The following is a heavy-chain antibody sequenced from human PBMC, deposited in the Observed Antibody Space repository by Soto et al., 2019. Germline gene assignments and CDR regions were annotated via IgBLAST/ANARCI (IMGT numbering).Heavy chain of an antibody. J-gene: IGHJ4*02. D-gene: IGHD4-17*01. V-gene: IGHV3-30*03. CDR3: ARAAPYGYDY. Sequence: GGSLRLSCAASGFTFSSYGMHWVRQAPGKGLEWVAVISYDGSNKYYADSVKGRFTISRDNSKNTLYLQLNSLRDEDTAVYYCARAAPYGYDYWGQGTLVTVSS. CDR1: GFTFSSYG. CDR2: ISYDGSNK.